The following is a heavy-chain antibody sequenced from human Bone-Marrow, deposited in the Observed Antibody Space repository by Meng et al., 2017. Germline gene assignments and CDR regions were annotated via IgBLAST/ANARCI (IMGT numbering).Heavy chain of an antibody. V-gene: IGHV3-21*03. D-gene: IGHD1-14*01. CDR2: ISSSSSYI. Sequence: GESLKISCAASGFTFSSYSMNWVRQAPGKGLEWVSSISSSSSYIYYADSVKGRFTISRDNAKNSLYLQMNSLNTEDTAVYYCTKERERTEAPEGYYYYYGMDVWGQGTTVTVSS. CDR3: TKERERTEAPEGYYYYYGMDV. J-gene: IGHJ6*02. CDR1: GFTFSSYS.